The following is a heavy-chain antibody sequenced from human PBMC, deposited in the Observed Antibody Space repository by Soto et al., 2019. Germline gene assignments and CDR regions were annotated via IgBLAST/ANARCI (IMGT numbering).Heavy chain of an antibody. CDR3: VRDGGSYFDLYYGMDV. Sequence: WGSLRLSCAASGFTFSSYPIHLFRHSPFKGLEWVAIISYDGTDKYYADSVKGRFTISRDNSKNTLYLQMNSLRVEDTAVYYCVRDGGSYFDLYYGMDVWGQGTTVTVSS. V-gene: IGHV3-30-3*01. CDR2: ISYDGTDK. CDR1: GFTFSSYP. J-gene: IGHJ6*02. D-gene: IGHD1-26*01.